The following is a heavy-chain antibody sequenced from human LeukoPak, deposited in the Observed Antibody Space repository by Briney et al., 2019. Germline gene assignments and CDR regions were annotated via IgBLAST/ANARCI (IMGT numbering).Heavy chain of an antibody. CDR3: ASRNMMKAYSI. CDR2: IYPGDSDT. Sequence: GASLQISCKGSGYSFTSYWIGWVRQLPGKGLEWMGIIYPGDSDTRYSPSFQGQVTISADKSISTAYLQWSSLKASDTAMYYCASRNMMKAYSIWGQGTMVTVSS. D-gene: IGHD3-16*01. J-gene: IGHJ3*02. V-gene: IGHV5-51*01. CDR1: GYSFTSYW.